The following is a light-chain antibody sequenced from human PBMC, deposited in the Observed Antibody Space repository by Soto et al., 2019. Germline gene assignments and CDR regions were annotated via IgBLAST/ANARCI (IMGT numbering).Light chain of an antibody. CDR3: QQYGSSPST. CDR2: GAS. V-gene: IGKV3-20*01. CDR1: QSVSSSY. Sequence: EIVLTQSPGTLSLSPGERATLSCRASQSVSSSYLAWYQQKPGQAPRLLIYGASSRATGFPDRFSGSGSGTDFTLTISSLEPEDLAVYYCQQYGSSPSTFGQGTKVEIK. J-gene: IGKJ1*01.